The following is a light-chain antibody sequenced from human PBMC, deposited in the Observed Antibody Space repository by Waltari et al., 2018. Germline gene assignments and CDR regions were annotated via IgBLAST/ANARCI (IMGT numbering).Light chain of an antibody. CDR3: QKYGTLPAT. Sequence: EIVLTQSPGTLSLSPGERATLSCRASQSVSRWLAWYQQKPGQAPRLLIYDASTRATDISDRFSGSGSGTDFSLTISRLEPEDFAVYYCQKYGTLPATFGQGTKVEI. J-gene: IGKJ1*01. V-gene: IGKV3-20*01. CDR2: DAS. CDR1: QSVSRW.